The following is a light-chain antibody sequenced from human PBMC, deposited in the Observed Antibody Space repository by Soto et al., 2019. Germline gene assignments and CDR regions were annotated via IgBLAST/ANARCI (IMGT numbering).Light chain of an antibody. CDR1: MSDVGGYNF. CDR3: SSYTTSSTLI. V-gene: IGLV2-14*01. Sequence: QSALTQPASVSGSPGQSITISCAGTMSDVGGYNFVSWYQQHPGRAPQLMIYEVTNRPSGISFRFSGSKSGNTASLTISGLQAEDEADYYCSSYTTSSTLIFGGGTKLTVL. CDR2: EVT. J-gene: IGLJ2*01.